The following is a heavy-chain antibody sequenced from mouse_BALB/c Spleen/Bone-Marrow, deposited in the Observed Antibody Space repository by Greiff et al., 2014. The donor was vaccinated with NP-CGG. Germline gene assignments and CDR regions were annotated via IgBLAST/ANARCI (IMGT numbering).Heavy chain of an antibody. Sequence: VQLQQSGPELVKPGASVKISCKASGYSFTGYYMHWVKQSHVKSLEWIGRINPYNGATSYNQNFKDKASLAIDKSSGTAYMEVHSLTSEDSAVYYCAREGGLVPDYFDYWGQGTTLTVSS. CDR1: GYSFTGYY. D-gene: IGHD6-2*01. CDR2: INPYNGAT. V-gene: IGHV1-31*01. J-gene: IGHJ2*01. CDR3: AREGGLVPDYFDY.